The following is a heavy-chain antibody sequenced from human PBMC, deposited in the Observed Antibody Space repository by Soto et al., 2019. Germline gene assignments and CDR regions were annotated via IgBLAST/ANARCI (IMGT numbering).Heavy chain of an antibody. Sequence: PGGSLRLSCAASGFTFSSLWMHWVRQAPGKGLVWVSRINGDGSSTTYADSVKGRFTISRDNAKNTLYLQMNSLRVEDTAVYYCARIGYSGTWYIDHWCQGSLVTVSS. D-gene: IGHD6-13*01. V-gene: IGHV3-74*01. J-gene: IGHJ4*02. CDR2: INGDGSST. CDR1: GFTFSSLW. CDR3: ARIGYSGTWYIDH.